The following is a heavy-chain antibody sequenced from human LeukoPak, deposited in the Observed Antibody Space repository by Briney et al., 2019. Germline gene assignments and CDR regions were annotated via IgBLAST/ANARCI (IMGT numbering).Heavy chain of an antibody. J-gene: IGHJ6*03. Sequence: GGSLRLSCAASGFTFSSYWMSWVRQAPGKGLEWVANIKQDGSEKYYVDSVKGRSTISRDNAKNSLYLQMNSLRAEDTAVYYCARGGSSSEDDYYYYYMDVWGKGTMVTVSS. CDR1: GFTFSSYW. D-gene: IGHD6-6*01. CDR2: IKQDGSEK. CDR3: ARGGSSSEDDYYYYYMDV. V-gene: IGHV3-7*01.